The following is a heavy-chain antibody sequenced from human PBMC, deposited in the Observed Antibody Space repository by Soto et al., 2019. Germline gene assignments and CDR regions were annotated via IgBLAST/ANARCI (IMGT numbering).Heavy chain of an antibody. CDR3: AREEYYYGSGAFFDY. V-gene: IGHV1-69*08. J-gene: IGHJ4*02. CDR1: GGTFSSYT. D-gene: IGHD3-10*01. Sequence: QVQLVQXGAXVXKPGSSVKVSCKASGGTFSSYTISWVRQAPGQGLEWMGRIIPILGIANYAQKFQGRVTITADKSXXTAYMELSSLRSEDTAVYYCAREEYYYGSGAFFDYWGQGTLVTVSS. CDR2: IIPILGIA.